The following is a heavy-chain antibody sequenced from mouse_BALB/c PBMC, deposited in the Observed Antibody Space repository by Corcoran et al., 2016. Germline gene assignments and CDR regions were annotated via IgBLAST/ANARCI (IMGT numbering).Heavy chain of an antibody. D-gene: IGHD1-1*01. Sequence: EVQLQQSGPELVKPGASVKMSCTASGYTFPRYVMHWVQQNPGQGLEWIGYINPYNDGTKYNEKFKGKATLTSDKSSSTAYMELSSLTSEDSAVYYGARGYYGSSAGYFDYWGQGTTLTVSS. CDR3: ARGYYGSSAGYFDY. CDR2: INPYNDGT. J-gene: IGHJ2*01. CDR1: GYTFPRYV. V-gene: IGHV1S136*01.